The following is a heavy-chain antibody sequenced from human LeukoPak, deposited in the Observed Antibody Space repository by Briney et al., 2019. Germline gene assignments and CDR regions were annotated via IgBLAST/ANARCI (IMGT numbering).Heavy chain of an antibody. CDR2: IFAGDSDT. V-gene: IGHV5-51*01. J-gene: IGHJ3*02. CDR3: ARHRFGVVINDAFDI. CDR1: GYTFTSYW. D-gene: IGHD3-3*01. Sequence: KVSCKASGYTFTSYWIGWVRQMPGKSLEWMGIIFAGDSDTRYSPSFKGQVTISADKSISTAYLQWSRLKASDTAMYYCARHRFGVVINDAFDIWGQGTMVTVSS.